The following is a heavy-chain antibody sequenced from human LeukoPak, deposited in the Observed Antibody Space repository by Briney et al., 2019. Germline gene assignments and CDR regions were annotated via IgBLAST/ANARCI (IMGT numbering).Heavy chain of an antibody. Sequence: SDTLSLTCTVSGGSISDYYWNWLRQPPGKGLEWVAYVHYSGTTKYNPSLQSRVTTAVDMSKKEVSLRLDSVTAADTAVYYCAGDMRGSAKVWFDSWGQGVQVIVSS. CDR2: VHYSGTT. CDR1: GGSISDYY. V-gene: IGHV4-59*12. D-gene: IGHD3-10*01. J-gene: IGHJ5*01. CDR3: AGDMRGSAKVWFDS.